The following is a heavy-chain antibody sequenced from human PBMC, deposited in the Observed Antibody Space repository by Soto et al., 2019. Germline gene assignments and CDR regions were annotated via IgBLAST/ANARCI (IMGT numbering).Heavy chain of an antibody. Sequence: PGGSLRLSCAASGFTFSSYGMHWVRQAPGKGLEWVAVISYDGSNKYYADSVKGRFTISRDNSKNTLFLQMNSLRAEDTAVYYCAKDEVVFEPYSSGWVDYWGLGTLVTVSS. CDR2: ISYDGSNK. CDR1: GFTFSSYG. V-gene: IGHV3-30*18. CDR3: AKDEVVFEPYSSGWVDY. J-gene: IGHJ4*02. D-gene: IGHD6-19*01.